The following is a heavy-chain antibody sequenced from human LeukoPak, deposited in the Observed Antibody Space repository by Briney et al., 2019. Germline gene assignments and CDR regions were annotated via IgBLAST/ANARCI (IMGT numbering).Heavy chain of an antibody. CDR1: GFSFSSYG. D-gene: IGHD1-26*01. CDR2: ISYDGSNK. CDR3: AKASGGSYSKHAFDI. Sequence: PGGSLRLSCEASGFSFSSYGMHWVRQAPGKGLEWVAVISYDGSNKYYADSVKGRFTISRDNSKNTLYLQMNSLRAEDTAVYYCAKASGGSYSKHAFDIWGQGTMVTVSS. J-gene: IGHJ3*02. V-gene: IGHV3-30*18.